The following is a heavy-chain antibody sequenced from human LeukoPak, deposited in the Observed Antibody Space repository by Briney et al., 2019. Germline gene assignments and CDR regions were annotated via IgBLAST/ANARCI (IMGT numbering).Heavy chain of an antibody. Sequence: GGSLRLSCSASGFTFSGYAMLWVRQAPGKGLESVSAISNSGGSTYYADSVKGRFTISRDNSDNTLYLQMSSLRPEDTAVYYCAMNWNCDYWGHGTLVTVSS. J-gene: IGHJ4*01. CDR1: GFTFSGYA. D-gene: IGHD1-1*01. V-gene: IGHV3-64D*09. CDR2: ISNSGGST. CDR3: AMNWNCDY.